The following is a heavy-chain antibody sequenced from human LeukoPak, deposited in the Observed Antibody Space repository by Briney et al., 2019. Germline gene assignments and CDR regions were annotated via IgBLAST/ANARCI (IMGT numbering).Heavy chain of an antibody. CDR2: IIPIFGTA. D-gene: IGHD4-17*01. J-gene: IGHJ6*03. V-gene: IGHV1-69*13. Sequence: ASVKVSCKASGGTFSSYAISWVRQAPGQGLEWMGGIIPIFGTANYAQKFQGRVTITADESTSTAYMELSSLRSEDTAVYYCARGLREGYYYYYMDVWGKGTTVTVSS. CDR3: ARGLREGYYYYYMDV. CDR1: GGTFSSYA.